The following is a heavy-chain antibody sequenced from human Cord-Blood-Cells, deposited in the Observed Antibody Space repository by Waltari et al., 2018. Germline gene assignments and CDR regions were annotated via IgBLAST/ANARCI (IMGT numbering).Heavy chain of an antibody. CDR1: GGTFSSYT. CDR2: TIPILGIA. D-gene: IGHD4-17*01. CDR3: AKQNGDYDAFDI. Sequence: QVQLVQSGAEVKKPGSSVKVSCKASGGTFSSYTISWVRQAPGQGLEWMGRTIPILGIANYAPKFQVRVTITADKSTSTAYMELSSLRSEDTAVYYCAKQNGDYDAFDIWGQGTMVTVSS. J-gene: IGHJ3*02. V-gene: IGHV1-69*02.